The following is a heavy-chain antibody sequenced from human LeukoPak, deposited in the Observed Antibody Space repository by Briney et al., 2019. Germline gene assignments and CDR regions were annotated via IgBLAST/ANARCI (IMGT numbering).Heavy chain of an antibody. D-gene: IGHD6-19*01. V-gene: IGHV4-39*07. J-gene: IGHJ4*02. CDR3: ANIGYRSGWYVDY. CDR2: IYYSGST. CDR1: GGSISSSSYY. Sequence: SETLSLTCTVSGGSISSSSYYWGWIRQPPGKGLEWIGSIYYSGSTYYNPSLKSRVTISVDTSKNQFSLKLSSVTAADTAVYYCANIGYRSGWYVDYWGQGTLVTVSS.